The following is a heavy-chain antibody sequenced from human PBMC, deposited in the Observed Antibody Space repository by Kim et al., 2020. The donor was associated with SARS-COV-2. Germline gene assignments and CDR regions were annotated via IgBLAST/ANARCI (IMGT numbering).Heavy chain of an antibody. CDR2: ISSSSSYI. CDR1: GFTFSSYS. J-gene: IGHJ6*03. Sequence: GGSLRLSCAASGFTFSSYSMNWVRQAPGKGLEWVSSISSSSSYIYYADSVKGRFTIARDTAKNSLYLQLNSLRAEDTAVYYCARDLVHGRSYYYYMDFWGKGSTVTVAS. V-gene: IGHV3-21*01. CDR3: ARDLVHGRSYYYYMDF. D-gene: IGHD2-8*02.